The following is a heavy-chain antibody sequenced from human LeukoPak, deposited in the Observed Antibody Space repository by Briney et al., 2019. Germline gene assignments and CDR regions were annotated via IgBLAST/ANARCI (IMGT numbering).Heavy chain of an antibody. V-gene: IGHV1-18*01. J-gene: IGHJ4*02. CDR1: GYTFTSYG. Sequence: ASVKVSCKASGYTFTSYGISWVRQAPGQGLEWMGWISAYNGNTNYAQKFQGRVTITADESTSTAYMELSSLRSEDTAVYYCARGGDYYDSSGYDFDYWGQGTLVTVSS. CDR3: ARGGDYYDSSGYDFDY. D-gene: IGHD3-22*01. CDR2: ISAYNGNT.